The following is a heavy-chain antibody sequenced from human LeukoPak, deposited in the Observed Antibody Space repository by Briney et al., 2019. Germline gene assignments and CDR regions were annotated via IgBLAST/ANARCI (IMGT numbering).Heavy chain of an antibody. CDR1: GYCFTSSW. D-gene: IGHD2-15*01. V-gene: IGHV5-51*01. CDR2: IYPGDSDI. Sequence: GESLKISCEGSGYCFTSSWIGWVRQMPGKGLEWMGTIYPGDSDIRYNPSFQGQVTISADKSITTAYLQWSSLKASDTAIYYCARGLYCSGGSCRFDYWGQGTLVTVSS. CDR3: ARGLYCSGGSCRFDY. J-gene: IGHJ4*02.